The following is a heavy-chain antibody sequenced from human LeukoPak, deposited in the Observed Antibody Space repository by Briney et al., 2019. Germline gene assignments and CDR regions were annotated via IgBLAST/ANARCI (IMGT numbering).Heavy chain of an antibody. J-gene: IGHJ4*02. Sequence: PSETLSLTCAVSGDSIKDYYWSWIRQTPGRGLNLIGYIYSGSTNYNPSLKSRVTISVDTSKNQVSLKLRSVTAADTAVYYCARRRVNYGGSDYWGQGTLVTVSS. D-gene: IGHD4-17*01. CDR1: GDSIKDYY. V-gene: IGHV4-59*01. CDR3: ARRRVNYGGSDY. CDR2: IYSGST.